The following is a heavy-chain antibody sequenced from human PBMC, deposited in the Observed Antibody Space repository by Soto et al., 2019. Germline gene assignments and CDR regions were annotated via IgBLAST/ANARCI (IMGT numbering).Heavy chain of an antibody. Sequence: ASVKVSCKASGGTFSSYAISWVRQAPGQGLEWMGGIIPIFGTANYAQRFQGRVTITADESTSTAYMELGSLRSEDTAVYYCARDSGEYQLPRPYYGSGSSLAYYGMDVWGQGTTVTVSS. CDR1: GGTFSSYA. CDR3: ARDSGEYQLPRPYYGSGSSLAYYGMDV. J-gene: IGHJ6*02. V-gene: IGHV1-69*13. CDR2: IIPIFGTA. D-gene: IGHD3-10*01.